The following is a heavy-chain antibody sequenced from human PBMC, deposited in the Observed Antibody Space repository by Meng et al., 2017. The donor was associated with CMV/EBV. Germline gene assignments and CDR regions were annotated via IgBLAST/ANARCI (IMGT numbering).Heavy chain of an antibody. CDR1: GGAFSSYA. CDR2: IIPIFGTA. J-gene: IGHJ6*02. Sequence: SVKVSCKASGGAFSSYAISWVRQAPGQGLEWMGGIIPIFGTANYAQKFQGRVTITTDESTSTAYMELSSLRSEDTAVYYCARGYDFWSGPTRTYYYYGMDVWGQGTTVTVSS. D-gene: IGHD3-3*01. CDR3: ARGYDFWSGPTRTYYYYGMDV. V-gene: IGHV1-69*05.